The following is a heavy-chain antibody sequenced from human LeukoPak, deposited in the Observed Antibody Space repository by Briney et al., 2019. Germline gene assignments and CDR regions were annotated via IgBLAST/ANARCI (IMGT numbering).Heavy chain of an antibody. CDR3: ARRSVPGRPGY. D-gene: IGHD6-6*01. J-gene: IGHJ4*02. V-gene: IGHV3-66*04. CDR1: GFTVSDSD. CDR2: IYADGST. Sequence: GGSLRLSCAASGFTVSDSDIKWVRQAPGKGLEWVSLIYADGSTHYTDSVKGRFSISRDNSGNTVYLQMNSLRGEDTAVYYCARRSVPGRPGYWGQGTLVTVSS.